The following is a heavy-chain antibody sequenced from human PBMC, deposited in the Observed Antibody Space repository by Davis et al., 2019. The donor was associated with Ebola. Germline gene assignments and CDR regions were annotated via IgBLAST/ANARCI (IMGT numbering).Heavy chain of an antibody. J-gene: IGHJ4*02. CDR2: ISGSGGYT. CDR1: GFTFSSYA. Sequence: PGGSLRLSCAASGFTFSSYAMSWVRQAPGKGLEWVSTISGSGGYTYYADSVKGRFSISRDNSKNTLYLQMNSLRAEDTAVYYCAVYDFWSGSPFAYWGQRALVTVSS. D-gene: IGHD3-3*01. CDR3: AVYDFWSGSPFAY. V-gene: IGHV3-23*01.